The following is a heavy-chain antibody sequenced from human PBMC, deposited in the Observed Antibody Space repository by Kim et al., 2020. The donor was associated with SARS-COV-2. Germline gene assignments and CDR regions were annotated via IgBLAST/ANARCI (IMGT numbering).Heavy chain of an antibody. D-gene: IGHD2-8*02. J-gene: IGHJ4*02. Sequence: GGSLRLSCAASGFTFSSYGMHWVRQAPGKGLEWVAVIWYDGSNKYYADSVKGRFTISRDNSQNTLYLQMNSLIAEDTAVYYCARGPTPWSADQNFDYWGQGTLVTVSS. CDR1: GFTFSSYG. CDR2: IWYDGSNK. V-gene: IGHV3-33*01. CDR3: ARGPTPWSADQNFDY.